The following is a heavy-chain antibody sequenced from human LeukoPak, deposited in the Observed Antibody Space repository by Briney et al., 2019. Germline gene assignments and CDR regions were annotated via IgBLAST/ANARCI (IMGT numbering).Heavy chain of an antibody. Sequence: GGSLRLSCAASGFTFSDYYMSWIRQAPGKGLEWVSYISSSGSTIYYAYSVKGRFTISRDNAKDSLYLQMNSPRGEDTAVYYCARVGIVGANTGFDYWGQGTLVTVSS. J-gene: IGHJ4*02. D-gene: IGHD1-26*01. V-gene: IGHV3-11*04. CDR1: GFTFSDYY. CDR3: ARVGIVGANTGFDY. CDR2: ISSSGSTI.